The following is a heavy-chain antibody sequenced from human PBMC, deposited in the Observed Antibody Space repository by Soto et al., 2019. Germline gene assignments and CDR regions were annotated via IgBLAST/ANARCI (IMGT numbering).Heavy chain of an antibody. J-gene: IGHJ5*02. Sequence: SETLSLTCTVSGGSISSYYWSWIRQPAGKGLEWIGRIYTSGSTNYNPSLKSRVTMSVDTSKNQFSLKLSSVTAADTAVYYCARDLAYCGGDCYSGWFDPWGQGTLVTVS. D-gene: IGHD2-21*02. CDR3: ARDLAYCGGDCYSGWFDP. V-gene: IGHV4-4*07. CDR1: GGSISSYY. CDR2: IYTSGST.